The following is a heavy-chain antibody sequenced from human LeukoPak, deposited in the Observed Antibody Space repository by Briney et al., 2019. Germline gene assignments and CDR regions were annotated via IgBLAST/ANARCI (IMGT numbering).Heavy chain of an antibody. D-gene: IGHD2-2*01. CDR1: GFNFISHW. J-gene: IGHJ4*02. CDR3: AREYCSSTSCAYFDY. Sequence: PGGSLRLSCAASGFNFISHWMTWVRQAPGKGLEWVANIRQDEGEKYYADSVKGRFTISRDNSKNTLYLQMNSLRAEDTAVYYCAREYCSSTSCAYFDYWGQGTLVTVSS. CDR2: IRQDEGEK. V-gene: IGHV3-7*01.